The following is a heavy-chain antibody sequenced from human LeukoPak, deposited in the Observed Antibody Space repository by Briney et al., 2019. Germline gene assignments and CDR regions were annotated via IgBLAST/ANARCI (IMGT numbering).Heavy chain of an antibody. D-gene: IGHD3-3*01. CDR3: ARAQRFLEWLLDY. Sequence: GESLKISCKGSGFSFTGYWIAWVRQMPGKGLEWMGIIYPGDSDTRYSSSFEGQITISADKSISTAYLQWSSLKASDTAMYYCARAQRFLEWLLDYWGQGTLVTVSS. CDR1: GFSFTGYW. J-gene: IGHJ4*02. CDR2: IYPGDSDT. V-gene: IGHV5-51*01.